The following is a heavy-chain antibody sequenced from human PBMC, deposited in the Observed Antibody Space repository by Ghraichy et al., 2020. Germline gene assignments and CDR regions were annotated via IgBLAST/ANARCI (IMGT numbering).Heavy chain of an antibody. V-gene: IGHV4-59*08. CDR3: ARGTGMATITNYFGY. CDR1: GGSISNYY. J-gene: IGHJ4*01. Sequence: SQTLSLTCTVSGGSISNYYWSWIRQPPGKGLEWIGYIYYTGSTNYNPSLKSRVTISVDTSKNQFSLKLSSVTAADTAVYYCARGTGMATITNYFGYWGHGTLVTVSS. D-gene: IGHD5-24*01. CDR2: IYYTGST.